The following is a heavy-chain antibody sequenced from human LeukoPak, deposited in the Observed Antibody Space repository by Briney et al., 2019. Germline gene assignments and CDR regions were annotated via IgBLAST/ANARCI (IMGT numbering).Heavy chain of an antibody. V-gene: IGHV4-34*01. CDR3: ARAARLVARAFDY. CDR2: INHSGST. CDR1: GGSFSGYY. Sequence: SETLSLTCAGYGGSFSGYYWSWIRQPPGKGLEWIGEINHSGSTNYNPSLKSRVTISVDTSKNQFSLKLSSVTAADTAVYYCARAARLVARAFDYWGQGTLVTVSS. D-gene: IGHD6-6*01. J-gene: IGHJ4*02.